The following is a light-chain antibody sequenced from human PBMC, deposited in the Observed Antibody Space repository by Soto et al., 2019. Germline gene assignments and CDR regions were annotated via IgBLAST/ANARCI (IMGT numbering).Light chain of an antibody. V-gene: IGKV1-9*01. CDR2: AAS. CDR1: QGISNY. J-gene: IGKJ4*01. Sequence: DIQLTQSPSFLSASVGDRVTITYRASQGISNYLAWHQHKPGTAPKLLIYAASTLQSGVPSRFSGSGSGTEFTLTISSLQPEDFATYYCEQFNSFPLTFGGGTKVEIK. CDR3: EQFNSFPLT.